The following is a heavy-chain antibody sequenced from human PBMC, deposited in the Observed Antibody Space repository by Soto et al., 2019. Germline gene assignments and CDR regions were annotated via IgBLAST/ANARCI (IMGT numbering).Heavy chain of an antibody. J-gene: IGHJ5*02. CDR1: GGSISSGDYY. CDR3: ARNDFWSGYYDFRDWFDP. CDR2: IYYSGST. V-gene: IGHV4-30-4*01. D-gene: IGHD3-3*01. Sequence: QVQLQESGPGLVKPSQTLSLTCTVSGGSISSGDYYWSWIRQPPGKGLEWIGYIYYSGSTYYNPSLKSRVTISVDTSKNQFSLKLSSVTAADTAVYYCARNDFWSGYYDFRDWFDPWGQGTLVTVSS.